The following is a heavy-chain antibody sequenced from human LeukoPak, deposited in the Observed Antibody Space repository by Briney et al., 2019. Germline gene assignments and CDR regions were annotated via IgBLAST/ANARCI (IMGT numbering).Heavy chain of an antibody. Sequence: PGGSLRLSCAASGFTFSSYAMSWVRQAPGKGLEWVSAISGSGGSTYYADSVKGRFTISRDNAKNSLYLQMNGLRVEDTAMYFCARALGRSSRSAYYYMDVWGKGTTVTVSS. J-gene: IGHJ6*03. CDR2: ISGSGGST. CDR3: ARALGRSSRSAYYYMDV. D-gene: IGHD3-3*01. CDR1: GFTFSSYA. V-gene: IGHV3-23*01.